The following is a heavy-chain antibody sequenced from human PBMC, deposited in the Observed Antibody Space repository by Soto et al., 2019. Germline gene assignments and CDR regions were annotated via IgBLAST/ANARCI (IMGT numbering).Heavy chain of an antibody. D-gene: IGHD6-6*01. J-gene: IGHJ6*02. Sequence: PGGSLRLSCAASGFTFSSYAMHWVRQAPGKGLEWVAVIWYDGSNKYYADSVKGRFTISRDNSKNTLYLQMNSLRAEDTAVYYCARTFRIAAPPTQEGMDVWGQGTTVTVSS. CDR3: ARTFRIAAPPTQEGMDV. V-gene: IGHV3-33*08. CDR2: IWYDGSNK. CDR1: GFTFSSYA.